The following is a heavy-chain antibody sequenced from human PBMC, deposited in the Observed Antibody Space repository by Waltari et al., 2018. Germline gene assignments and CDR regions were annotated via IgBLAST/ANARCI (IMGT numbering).Heavy chain of an antibody. Sequence: EVQLVESGGGLVQPGRSLRLSCAASGFTFDDYAMHWGRQAPGKGLEWVSGISWNSGSIGYADSVKGRFTISRDNAKNSLYLQMNSLRAEDTALYYCAKDIPLGDSSRGYWGQGTLVTVSS. CDR2: ISWNSGSI. J-gene: IGHJ4*02. V-gene: IGHV3-9*01. D-gene: IGHD6-13*01. CDR3: AKDIPLGDSSRGY. CDR1: GFTFDDYA.